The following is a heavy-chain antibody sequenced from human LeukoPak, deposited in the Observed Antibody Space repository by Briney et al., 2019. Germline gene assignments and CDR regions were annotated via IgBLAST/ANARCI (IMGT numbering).Heavy chain of an antibody. CDR2: IYTSGST. CDR1: GGSISSYY. V-gene: IGHV4-4*07. J-gene: IGHJ4*02. Sequence: PSETLSLTCTVSGGSISSYYRSWIRQPAGKGLEWIGRIYTSGSTNYNPSLKSRVTMSVDTSKNQFSLKLSSVTAADTAVYYWARHRPYDSSGYRNPKYYFDYWGQGTLVTVSS. CDR3: ARHRPYDSSGYRNPKYYFDY. D-gene: IGHD3-22*01.